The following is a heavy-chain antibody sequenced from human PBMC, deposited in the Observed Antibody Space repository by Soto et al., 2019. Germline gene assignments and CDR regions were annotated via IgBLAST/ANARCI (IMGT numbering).Heavy chain of an antibody. D-gene: IGHD4-17*01. Sequence: QVQLQESGPGLVKPSQTLSLTCTVSGGSISSGGYYWSWIRQHPGKGLEWIGYIYYSGSTNYNPSLKSRVTISVDTSRNQFSLKLTSVTAADTAVYYCAILTKPTAVTTAFRGGYGLDVWGQGTTVTVSS. V-gene: IGHV4-31*03. CDR3: AILTKPTAVTTAFRGGYGLDV. J-gene: IGHJ6*02. CDR1: GGSISSGGYY. CDR2: IYYSGST.